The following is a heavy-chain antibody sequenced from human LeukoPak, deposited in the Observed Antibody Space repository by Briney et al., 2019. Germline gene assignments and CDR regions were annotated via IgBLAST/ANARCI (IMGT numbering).Heavy chain of an antibody. V-gene: IGHV3-48*04. CDR1: GFTFSSYS. CDR2: ISSSSSTI. D-gene: IGHD3-10*01. J-gene: IGHJ4*02. Sequence: GGSLRLSCAASGFTFSSYSMNWVRQAPGKGLEWVSYISSSSSTIYYADSVKGRFTISRDNAKNSLYLQMNSLRAEDTAVYYCARGAYGSGSMFGGYWGQGTLVTVSS. CDR3: ARGAYGSGSMFGGY.